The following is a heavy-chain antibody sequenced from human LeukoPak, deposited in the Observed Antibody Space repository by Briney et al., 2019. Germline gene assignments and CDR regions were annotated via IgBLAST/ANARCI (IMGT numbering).Heavy chain of an antibody. V-gene: IGHV4-59*01. D-gene: IGHD5-18*01. CDR3: ARGYGRYFDY. Sequence: PSETLSLTCTVSGGSISSYYWSWIRQPPGKGLEWIGYIHYSGSTNYNPSLKSRVTISIDTSKNQLSLKLSSVTAADTAVYYCARGYGRYFDYWGQGTLVTVSS. J-gene: IGHJ4*02. CDR2: IHYSGST. CDR1: GGSISSYY.